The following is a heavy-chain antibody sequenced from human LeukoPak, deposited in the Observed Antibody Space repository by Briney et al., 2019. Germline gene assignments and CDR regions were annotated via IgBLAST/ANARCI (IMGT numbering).Heavy chain of an antibody. V-gene: IGHV3-7*05. CDR2: IKQDGSDK. D-gene: IGHD3-16*01. J-gene: IGHJ4*02. CDR1: GFTFNIYW. Sequence: PGGSLRLSCAASGFTFNIYWMTWVRQAPGKGLEWVANIKQDGSDKYYVDSVKGRFTISRDNAKNSLYLQMNSLRAEDTAVYFCARVARFINDWHGVWDYWGQGTLITVSS. CDR3: ARVARFINDWHGVWDY.